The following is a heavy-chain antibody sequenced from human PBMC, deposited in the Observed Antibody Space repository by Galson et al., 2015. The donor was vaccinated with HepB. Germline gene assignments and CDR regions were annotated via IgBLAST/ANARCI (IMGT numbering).Heavy chain of an antibody. D-gene: IGHD2-2*01. V-gene: IGHV1-69*13. J-gene: IGHJ4*02. CDR1: GGTFSGYA. CDR3: AGENGRQLPLDY. CDR2: IISIFGTA. Sequence: SVKVSCKASGGTFSGYAINWVRQAPGQGLEWMGGIISIFGTANYAQKFQGRVTITADESTSTVYIELTSLRSEDTAVYYCAGENGRQLPLDYWGQGTLVTVSS.